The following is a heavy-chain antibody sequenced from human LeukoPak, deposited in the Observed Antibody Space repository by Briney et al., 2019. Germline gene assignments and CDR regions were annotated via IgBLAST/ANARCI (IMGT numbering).Heavy chain of an antibody. CDR2: ISGSGGNT. CDR1: GFTFSNYA. CDR3: VKGGDVFDY. V-gene: IGHV3-23*01. D-gene: IGHD3-16*01. Sequence: GGSLRLSCAASGFTFSNYAMSWVRQAPGKGLEWVSSISGSGGNTFYADSVKGRFTISRDNSRTSLSLQMNSLRGDDTAVYYCVKGGDVFDYWGQGTLVTVSS. J-gene: IGHJ4*02.